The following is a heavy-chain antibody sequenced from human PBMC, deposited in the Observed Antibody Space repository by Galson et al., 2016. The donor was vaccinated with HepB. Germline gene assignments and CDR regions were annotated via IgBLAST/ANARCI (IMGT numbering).Heavy chain of an antibody. Sequence: SLRLSCAASGFTFRNYGMTWVRQAPGKGLEWVSTICGSCGDVHYADSVKGRFTISRDNSKNTLFLQMNSVRADDTAVYYCAQAPSQWVDGTAGYWGQGTLVTVSS. CDR3: AQAPSQWVDGTAGY. D-gene: IGHD1-26*01. CDR2: ICGSCGDV. V-gene: IGHV3-23*01. J-gene: IGHJ4*02. CDR1: GFTFRNYG.